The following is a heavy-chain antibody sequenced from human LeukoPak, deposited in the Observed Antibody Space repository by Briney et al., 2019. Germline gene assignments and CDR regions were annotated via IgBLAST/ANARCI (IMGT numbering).Heavy chain of an antibody. CDR1: GFTFSSYA. V-gene: IGHV3-30*07. CDR2: ISSDGSNE. J-gene: IGHJ6*02. D-gene: IGHD2-2*02. Sequence: PGGSLRLSCAASGFTFSSYAMNWVRQAPGKGLEWLALISSDGSNENFADSVKGRFTISRDNSKNTLYLQMNSLRAEDTAVYFCARTWSTSCYTSSCGYGMDVWGQGTTVTVSS. CDR3: ARTWSTSCYTSSCGYGMDV.